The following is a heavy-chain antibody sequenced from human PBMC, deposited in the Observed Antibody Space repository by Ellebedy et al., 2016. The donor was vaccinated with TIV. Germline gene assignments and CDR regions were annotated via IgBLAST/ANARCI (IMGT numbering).Heavy chain of an antibody. CDR2: ISFDGSNT. J-gene: IGHJ4*02. CDR3: AKSKETYVQGADPYDY. Sequence: GGSLRLXXAASGFTFINYWMSWVRQAPGKGLEWVAVISFDGSNTYYADSMKGRFTISRDNSKNTLFLQLNSLRTEDTAVYYCAKSKETYVQGADPYDYWGQGTLVTVSS. D-gene: IGHD3-10*02. V-gene: IGHV3-30*18. CDR1: GFTFINYW.